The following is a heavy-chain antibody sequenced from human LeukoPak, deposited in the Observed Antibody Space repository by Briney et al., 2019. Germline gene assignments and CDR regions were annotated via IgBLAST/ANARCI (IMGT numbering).Heavy chain of an antibody. J-gene: IGHJ5*02. CDR1: GFTVSSNS. D-gene: IGHD3-16*02. Sequence: GGSLRLSCTVSGFTVSSNSMSWVRQAPGKGLEWVSAISGSGGSTYYADSVKGRFTISRDNAKNSLYLQMNSLRAEDTAVYYCARDGAITFGGVIAYNWFDPWGQGTLVTVSS. CDR2: ISGSGGST. CDR3: ARDGAITFGGVIAYNWFDP. V-gene: IGHV3-21*01.